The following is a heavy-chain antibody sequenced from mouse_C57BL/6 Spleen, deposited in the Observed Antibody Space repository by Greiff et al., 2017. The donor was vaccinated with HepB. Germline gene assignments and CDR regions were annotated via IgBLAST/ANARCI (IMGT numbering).Heavy chain of an antibody. D-gene: IGHD2-4*01. CDR1: GYTFTSYW. CDR3: ARGMGLRREGYVDV. CDR2: IYPSDSET. V-gene: IGHV1-61*01. J-gene: IGHJ1*03. Sequence: QVQLQQPGAELVRPGSSVKLSCKASGYTFTSYWMDWVKQRPGQGLEWIGNIYPSDSETHYNQKFKDKATLTVDKSSSTAYMQLSSLTSEDSAVYYCARGMGLRREGYVDVWGTGTTVTVSS.